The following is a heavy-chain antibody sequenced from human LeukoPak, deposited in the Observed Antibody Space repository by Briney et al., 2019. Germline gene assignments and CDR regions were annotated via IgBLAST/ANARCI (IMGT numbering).Heavy chain of an antibody. CDR3: AKDWLWFGELSAGIDY. CDR2: IIPIFGTA. D-gene: IGHD3-10*01. Sequence: SVKVSCKASGGTFSSYAISWVRQAPGQGLEWMGGIIPIFGTANYAQKFQGRVTITADESTSTAYMELSSLRSEDTAVYYCAKDWLWFGELSAGIDYWGQGTLVTVSS. V-gene: IGHV1-69*13. J-gene: IGHJ4*02. CDR1: GGTFSSYA.